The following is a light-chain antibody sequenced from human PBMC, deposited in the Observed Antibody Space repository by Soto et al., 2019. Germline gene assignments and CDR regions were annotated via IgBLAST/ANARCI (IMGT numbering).Light chain of an antibody. V-gene: IGKV3-20*01. Sequence: EIVLTQSPGTLSLFAGERATLSCRATQSISSNYLAWYQQKPGQAPRLLIYIASRRATDIPDRFSGSGSGTDFTLTISRLEPEDFAVYYCQQYDTSPWTFGQGTKVEIK. J-gene: IGKJ1*01. CDR2: IAS. CDR1: QSISSNY. CDR3: QQYDTSPWT.